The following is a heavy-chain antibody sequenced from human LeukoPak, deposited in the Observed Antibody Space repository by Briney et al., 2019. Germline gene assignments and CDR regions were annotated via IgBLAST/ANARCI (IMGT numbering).Heavy chain of an antibody. J-gene: IGHJ6*02. D-gene: IGHD1-26*01. CDR2: IIPIFGTA. CDR3: ARSSGAGYYYYGMDV. Sequence: SVKVSCKASGGTFSCYAISWVRQAPGQGLEWMGGIIPIFGTANYAQKFQGRVTITADESTSTAYMELSSLRSEDTAVYYCARSSGAGYYYYGMDVWGQGTTVTVSS. V-gene: IGHV1-69*13. CDR1: GGTFSCYA.